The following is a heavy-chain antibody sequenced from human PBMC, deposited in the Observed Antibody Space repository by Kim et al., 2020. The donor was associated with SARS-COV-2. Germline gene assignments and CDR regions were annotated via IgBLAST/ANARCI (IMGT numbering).Heavy chain of an antibody. Sequence: ASVKVSCKASGYTFTSYAMNWVRQAPGQGLEWMGWINTNTGNPTYAQGFTGRFVFSLDTSVSTAYLQISSLKAEYTAVYYCARDHSSSWCIYYYYYMDVWGKGPTVTVSS. CDR1: GYTFTSYA. V-gene: IGHV7-4-1*02. J-gene: IGHJ6*03. D-gene: IGHD6-13*01. CDR2: INTNTGNP. CDR3: ARDHSSSWCIYYYYYMDV.